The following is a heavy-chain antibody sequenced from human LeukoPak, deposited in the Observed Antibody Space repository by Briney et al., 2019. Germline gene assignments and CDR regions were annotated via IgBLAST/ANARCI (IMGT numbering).Heavy chain of an antibody. Sequence: GASVEVSCKASGYTFTGYYMHWVRQAPGQGLEWMGWINPNSGGTNYAQKFQGRVTMTRDTSISTAYMELSRLRSDDTAVYYCARDYCSGGSCWFDPWGQGTLVTLSS. CDR2: INPNSGGT. CDR3: ARDYCSGGSCWFDP. J-gene: IGHJ5*02. V-gene: IGHV1-2*02. D-gene: IGHD2-15*01. CDR1: GYTFTGYY.